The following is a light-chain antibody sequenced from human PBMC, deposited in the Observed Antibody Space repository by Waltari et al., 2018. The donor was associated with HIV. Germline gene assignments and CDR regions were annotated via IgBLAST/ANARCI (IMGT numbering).Light chain of an antibody. CDR2: EDT. CDR1: SSDVGGYSL. Sequence: QSALTQPASVSGSPGQSITISCIGTSSDVGGYSLVSWYQHHPGKAPQLLNFEDTERPSGVSNRFSASKSGTTASRTISGLLAEDAADYYCCSYGGFTTYVFGSGTKVTVL. V-gene: IGLV2-23*01. CDR3: CSYGGFTTYV. J-gene: IGLJ1*01.